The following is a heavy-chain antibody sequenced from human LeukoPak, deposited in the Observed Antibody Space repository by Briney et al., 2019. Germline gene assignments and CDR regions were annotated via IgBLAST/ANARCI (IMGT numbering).Heavy chain of an antibody. Sequence: GGSLRLSCAASGFTFRNYAMHWVRQDPGKGLDWVAVMSYDGSQQYYADSVKGRFTISRDNSKNTLYLQMNSLRVEDTAVYYCAREAWGEYYFDYWGQGTPVTVSS. D-gene: IGHD3-16*01. J-gene: IGHJ4*02. CDR1: GFTFRNYA. V-gene: IGHV3-30*04. CDR2: MSYDGSQQ. CDR3: AREAWGEYYFDY.